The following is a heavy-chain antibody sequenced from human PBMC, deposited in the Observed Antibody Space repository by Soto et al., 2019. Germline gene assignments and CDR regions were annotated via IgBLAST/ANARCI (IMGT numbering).Heavy chain of an antibody. CDR3: ARSRIAVAARGPNWFDP. CDR2: TYYRSKWYN. J-gene: IGHJ5*02. V-gene: IGHV6-1*01. Sequence: SQTLSLTCAISVDSVSSNSAAWNWIRQSPSRGLEWLGRTYYRSKWYNDYAVSVKSRITINPDTSKNQFSLQLNSVTPEDTAVYYCARSRIAVAARGPNWFDPWGQGTLVTVSS. CDR1: VDSVSSNSAA. D-gene: IGHD6-19*01.